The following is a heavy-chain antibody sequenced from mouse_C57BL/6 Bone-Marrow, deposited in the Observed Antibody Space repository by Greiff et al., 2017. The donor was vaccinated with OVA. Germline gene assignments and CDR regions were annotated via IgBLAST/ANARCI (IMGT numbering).Heavy chain of an antibody. CDR2: IDPSDSET. V-gene: IGHV1-52*01. CDR1: GYTFTSYW. CDR3: ARKEGQAWFAY. J-gene: IGHJ3*01. D-gene: IGHD3-3*01. Sequence: VQLQQPGAELVRPGSSVKLSCKASGYTFTSYWMHWVKQRPIQGLEWIGNIDPSDSETHYNQKFKDKATLTVDKSSSTAYMQLSSLTSEDSAVYYCARKEGQAWFAYWGQGTLVTVSA.